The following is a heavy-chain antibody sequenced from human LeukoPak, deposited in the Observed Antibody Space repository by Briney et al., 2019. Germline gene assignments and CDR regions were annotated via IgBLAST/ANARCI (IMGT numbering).Heavy chain of an antibody. D-gene: IGHD1-26*01. CDR1: GGSISSGGYY. CDR3: ASNIPTPTTSPPLGY. Sequence: SETLSLTCTVSGGSISSGGYYWGWIRQPPGKGLEWIGYIYHSGSTYYNPSLKSRVTISVDTSKNQFSLKLSSVTAADTAVYYCASNIPTPTTSPPLGYWGQGTLVTVSS. V-gene: IGHV4-30-2*01. CDR2: IYHSGST. J-gene: IGHJ4*02.